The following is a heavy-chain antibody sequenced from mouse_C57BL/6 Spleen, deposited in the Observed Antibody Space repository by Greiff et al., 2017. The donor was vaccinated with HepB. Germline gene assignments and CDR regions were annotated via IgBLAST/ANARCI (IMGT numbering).Heavy chain of an antibody. J-gene: IGHJ2*01. D-gene: IGHD1-1*01. CDR3: ARQVLYYYGSSYFDD. V-gene: IGHV1-18*01. CDR2: INPNNGGT. Sequence: VQLQQSGPELVKPGASVKIPCKASGYTFTDYNMDWVKQSHGKSLEWIGDINPNNGGTIYNQKFKGKATLTVDKSSSTAYMELRSLTSEDTAVYYCARQVLYYYGSSYFDDWGQGTTLTVSS. CDR1: GYTFTDYN.